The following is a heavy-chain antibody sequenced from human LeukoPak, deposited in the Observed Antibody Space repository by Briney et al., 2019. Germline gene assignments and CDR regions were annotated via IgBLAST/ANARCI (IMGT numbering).Heavy chain of an antibody. V-gene: IGHV1-46*01. Sequence: ASVKVSCKAFGYTFTSNYMHWVRQAPGQGPEWMGVISPSGGSTTYAQKFQGRVTLTRDMSTSTDYLELSSLRSEDTAVYYCARDWSGYSYGMDVWGKGTTVTISS. CDR2: ISPSGGST. CDR3: ARDWSGYSYGMDV. D-gene: IGHD5-18*01. J-gene: IGHJ6*04. CDR1: GYTFTSNY.